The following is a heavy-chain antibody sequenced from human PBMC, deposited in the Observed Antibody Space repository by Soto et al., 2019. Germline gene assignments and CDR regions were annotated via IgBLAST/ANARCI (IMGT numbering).Heavy chain of an antibody. D-gene: IGHD3-9*01. V-gene: IGHV4-59*08. CDR2: IYYRGNT. Sequence: QVQLQESGPGLVKPSETLSLTCTVSGGSIGTYYWSWIRQPPGKGLEWIGYIYYRGNTDYNPSLNRGVTLSLATPKTQFSLKLSSVTDAHTSGYYCARHPGYYDILTGYTTYYFDYWGQGILVTVSS. CDR1: GGSIGTYY. CDR3: ARHPGYYDILTGYTTYYFDY. J-gene: IGHJ4*02.